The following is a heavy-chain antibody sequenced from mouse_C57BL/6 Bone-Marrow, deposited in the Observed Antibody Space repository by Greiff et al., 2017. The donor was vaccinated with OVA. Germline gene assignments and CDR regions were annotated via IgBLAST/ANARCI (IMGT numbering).Heavy chain of an antibody. CDR3: AKEGWLLPFFDY. Sequence: QVQLQQPGAELVRPGTSVKLSCKASGYTFTSYWMHWVKQRPGQGLEWIGVIDPSDSYTNYNQKFKGKATLTVDTSSSTAYMQLSSLTSEDSAVYYCAKEGWLLPFFDYWGQGTTLTVSS. CDR2: IDPSDSYT. CDR1: GYTFTSYW. J-gene: IGHJ2*01. V-gene: IGHV1-59*01. D-gene: IGHD2-3*01.